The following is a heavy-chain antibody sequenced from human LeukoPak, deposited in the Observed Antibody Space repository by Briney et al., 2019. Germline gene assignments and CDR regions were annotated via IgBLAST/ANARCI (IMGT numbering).Heavy chain of an antibody. D-gene: IGHD2-21*02. CDR1: GFTFSDHY. J-gene: IGHJ2*01. V-gene: IGHV3-11*01. CDR2: ISRNSSNI. Sequence: GSLRLTCAASGFTFSDHYLSWIRQAPGKGLEWVSYISRNSSNIDYADSVKGRFTISRDNAQDSLYLEMNSLRVEDTAVYYCARDLQVASCRDDCFPHWYFDLWGRGTLVTVSS. CDR3: ARDLQVASCRDDCFPHWYFDL.